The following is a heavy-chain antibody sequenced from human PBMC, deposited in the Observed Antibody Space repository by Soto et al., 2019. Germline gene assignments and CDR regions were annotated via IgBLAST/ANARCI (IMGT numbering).Heavy chain of an antibody. CDR2: IGGGPGTT. Sequence: PGGSLRLSCEASGFTFSTYGLSWVRQAPGKGLEWVSGIGGGPGTTYYADSVKGRFTISRDNSKNILYLQMNSLRVDDTAVYYCARGWGGYSFDYWGQGTLVTVPQ. D-gene: IGHD5-12*01. CDR3: ARGWGGYSFDY. J-gene: IGHJ4*02. CDR1: GFTFSTYG. V-gene: IGHV3-23*01.